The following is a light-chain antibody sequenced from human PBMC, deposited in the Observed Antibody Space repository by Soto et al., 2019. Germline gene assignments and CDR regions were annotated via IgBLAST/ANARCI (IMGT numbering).Light chain of an antibody. J-gene: IGLJ1*01. CDR2: GNS. V-gene: IGLV1-40*01. Sequence: QSALIQPPSVSGSPGQSVTISYTGSSSNIGAGYDVHWYQQLPGTAPKLLIYGNSNRPSGVPDRFSGSKSGTSASLAITGLQAEDEADYYCQSYDSSLSGLVFGTGTKVTVL. CDR3: QSYDSSLSGLV. CDR1: SSNIGAGYD.